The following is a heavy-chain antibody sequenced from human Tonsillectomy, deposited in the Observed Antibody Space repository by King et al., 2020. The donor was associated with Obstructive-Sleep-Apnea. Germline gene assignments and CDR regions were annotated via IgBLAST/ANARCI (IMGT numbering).Heavy chain of an antibody. D-gene: IGHD3-16*02. V-gene: IGHV3-74*01. CDR3: ARGPLLMSTFGGVIDPCHYYGMDV. CDR2: INSDGSST. Sequence: EVQLVESGGGLVQPGGSLRLSCAASGFTFSSYWMHWVRQAPGKGLVWVSRINSDGSSTSYADSVKGRFTISRDNAKNTLYLQMNSLRAEDTAVYYCARGPLLMSTFGGVIDPCHYYGMDVWGQGTTVTVSS. J-gene: IGHJ6*02. CDR1: GFTFSSYW.